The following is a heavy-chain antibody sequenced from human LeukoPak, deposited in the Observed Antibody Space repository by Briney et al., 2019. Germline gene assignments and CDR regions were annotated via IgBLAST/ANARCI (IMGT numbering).Heavy chain of an antibody. Sequence: GGSLRLSCAASGFTFSHYAMSWVRQAPGKGLEWISAIIDSGDDTYHADSVKGRFTISRDNSKNTLDQQMSSLRADDTAVYYCAKGSAAARPYYFDFWGQGTLVTVSS. V-gene: IGHV3-23*01. CDR1: GFTFSHYA. J-gene: IGHJ4*02. D-gene: IGHD6-6*01. CDR3: AKGSAAARPYYFDF. CDR2: IIDSGDDT.